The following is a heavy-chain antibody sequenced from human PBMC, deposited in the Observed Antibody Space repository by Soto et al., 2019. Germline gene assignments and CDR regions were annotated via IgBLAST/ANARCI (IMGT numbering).Heavy chain of an antibody. CDR1: GFALRNPGVG. CDR2: LYWDDDN. J-gene: IGHJ3*02. V-gene: IGHV2-5*02. Sequence: KFGPTLVNPTQALTLPCNFSGFALRNPGVGVGWIRQPPGKALEWLALLYWDDDNRYNPSLKSRLTLTKDTSKSQVVLTLTNVDPADTATYYCAHNPPQDSGAFDIWGQGTMVTVSS. CDR3: AHNPPQDSGAFDI. D-gene: IGHD6-19*01.